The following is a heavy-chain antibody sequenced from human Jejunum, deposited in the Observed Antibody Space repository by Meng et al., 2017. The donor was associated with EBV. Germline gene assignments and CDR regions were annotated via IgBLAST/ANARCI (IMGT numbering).Heavy chain of an antibody. CDR2: IYGGDDK. CDR1: GFSLSTSAVG. J-gene: IGHJ4*02. CDR3: AHRVRDTVNFDY. V-gene: IGHV2-5*02. Sequence: QITWKDSGPTLEKPPQTLPLTCNFSGFSLSTSAVGVGWIRQHPEKALEWLALIYGGDDKHYSPSLKSRLTITMDTSKNQVVLTMIDMDPVDTATYYCAHRVRDTVNFDYWGQGTLVTVSS. D-gene: IGHD3-22*01.